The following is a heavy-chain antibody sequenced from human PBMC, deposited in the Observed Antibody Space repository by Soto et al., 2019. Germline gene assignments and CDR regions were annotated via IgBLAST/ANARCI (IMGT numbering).Heavy chain of an antibody. Sequence: ASVKVSCKASGYTFTSYAMHWVRQAPGQRLEWMGWINAGNGNTKYSQKFQGRVTITRDTSASTAYMELSSLRSEDTAVYYCARDRVVAALTYYYYYYMDVWGKGTTVTVSS. V-gene: IGHV1-3*01. CDR1: GYTFTSYA. D-gene: IGHD2-15*01. CDR3: ARDRVVAALTYYYYYYMDV. CDR2: INAGNGNT. J-gene: IGHJ6*03.